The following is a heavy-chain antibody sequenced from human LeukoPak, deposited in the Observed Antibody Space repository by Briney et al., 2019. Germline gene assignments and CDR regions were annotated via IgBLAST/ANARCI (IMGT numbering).Heavy chain of an antibody. CDR3: AKDNMVAATRYDGKDF. V-gene: IGHV3-30*18. CDR1: GFTFSSYG. J-gene: IGHJ6*04. Sequence: GGSLRLSCAASGFTFSSYGMHWVRQAPGKGLGWGAVISYEGSNKYYEDSVKGRFTISRDNSKNTLYLQMNSLRAEDTAVYYCAKDNMVAATRYDGKDFWGKGTRIIVTA. CDR2: ISYEGSNK. D-gene: IGHD2-15*01.